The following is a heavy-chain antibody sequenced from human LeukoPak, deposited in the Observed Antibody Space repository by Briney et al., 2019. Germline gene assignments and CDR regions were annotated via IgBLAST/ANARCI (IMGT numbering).Heavy chain of an antibody. Sequence: SETLSLTCTVSGGSISSGGYYWSWIRQHPGKGLEWIGYIYYSGSTYYNPSLKSRVTISVDTSKNQFSLKLSSVTAADTAVYYCGIEAVGWSNPWGKETLVTVSS. CDR2: IYYSGST. CDR1: GGSISSGGYY. V-gene: IGHV4-31*03. J-gene: IGHJ5*02. D-gene: IGHD6-13*01. CDR3: GIEAVGWSNP.